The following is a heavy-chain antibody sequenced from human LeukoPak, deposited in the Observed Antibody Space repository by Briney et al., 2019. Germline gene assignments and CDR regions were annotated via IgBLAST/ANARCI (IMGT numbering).Heavy chain of an antibody. CDR3: ARGGGWDAFDI. D-gene: IGHD2-15*01. CDR2: IHTSGSY. V-gene: IGHV4-61*02. J-gene: IGHJ3*02. CDR1: GGSISSGSYF. Sequence: SETLSLTCTVSGGSISSGSYFWSWIRQSAGQGLEWIGRIHTSGSYNSNPSLKSRVTISLDTSKNQFSLKLSSVTAADTAVYYCARGGGWDAFDIWGQGTVVTVSS.